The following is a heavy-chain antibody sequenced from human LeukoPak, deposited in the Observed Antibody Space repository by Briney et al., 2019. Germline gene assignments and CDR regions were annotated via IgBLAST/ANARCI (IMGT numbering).Heavy chain of an antibody. CDR1: EFPFSDFW. V-gene: IGHV3-7*01. CDR2: MNQDGSQR. CDR3: TGGGQQLPDY. Sequence: PGGSLRLSCAASEFPFSDFWMSWVRQAPGKGLEWVATMNQDGSQRYHLDSVKGRFTISRDNAESSLYLQMNSLTAEDTAIYYCTGGGQQLPDYWGQGTLVTVSS. D-gene: IGHD4-11*01. J-gene: IGHJ4*02.